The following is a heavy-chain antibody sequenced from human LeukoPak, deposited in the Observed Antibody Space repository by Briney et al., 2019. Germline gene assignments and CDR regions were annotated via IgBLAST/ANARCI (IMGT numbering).Heavy chain of an antibody. V-gene: IGHV3-64*04. CDR2: ISSSGGST. D-gene: IGHD3-10*01. Sequence: GGSLRLSCSASGFIFSSYAMHWVRQAPGKRLEYVSAISSSGGSTYYADSVKGRFTISRDNSKNTLYLQMNSLRAEDTAVYYCAKSVGYGSDYFDYWGQGTLVTVSS. J-gene: IGHJ4*02. CDR1: GFIFSSYA. CDR3: AKSVGYGSDYFDY.